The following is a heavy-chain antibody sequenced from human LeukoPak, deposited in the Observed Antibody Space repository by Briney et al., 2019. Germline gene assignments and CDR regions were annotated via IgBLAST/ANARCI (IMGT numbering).Heavy chain of an antibody. J-gene: IGHJ3*02. D-gene: IGHD3-16*01. CDR2: IYYSGST. CDR1: GGSISSYY. Sequence: SETLSLTRTVSGGSISSYYWSWIRQPPGKGLEWIGYIYYSGSTNYNPSLKSRVTISVDTSKNQFSLKLSSVTAADTAVYYCARVWGEHDAFDIWGQGTMVTVSS. CDR3: ARVWGEHDAFDI. V-gene: IGHV4-59*01.